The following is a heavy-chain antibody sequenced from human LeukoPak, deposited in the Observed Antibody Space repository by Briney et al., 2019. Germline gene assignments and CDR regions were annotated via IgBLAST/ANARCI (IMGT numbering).Heavy chain of an antibody. CDR1: GFTFSSYG. Sequence: PGGSLRLSCAASGFTFSSYGMHGVRQAPGKGLEWVAVISYDGSNKYYADSVKGRFTISRDNSKNTLYLQMNSLRAEDTAVYYCAKAPSDYWGQGTLVTVSS. V-gene: IGHV3-30*18. CDR3: AKAPSDY. CDR2: ISYDGSNK. J-gene: IGHJ4*02.